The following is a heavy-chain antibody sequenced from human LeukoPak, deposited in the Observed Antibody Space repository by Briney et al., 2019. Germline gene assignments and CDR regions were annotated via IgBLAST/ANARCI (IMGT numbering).Heavy chain of an antibody. Sequence: GGSLRLSCAASGFTFSSYAMSWVRQVPGKGLEWVSGISCSGGSTHYADSVKGRFTISRDNPKNTLYLQMNSLRAEDTAVYYCATSLITMIVVVTDYWGQGTLVTVSS. CDR1: GFTFSSYA. V-gene: IGHV3-23*01. J-gene: IGHJ4*02. D-gene: IGHD3-22*01. CDR2: ISCSGGST. CDR3: ATSLITMIVVVTDY.